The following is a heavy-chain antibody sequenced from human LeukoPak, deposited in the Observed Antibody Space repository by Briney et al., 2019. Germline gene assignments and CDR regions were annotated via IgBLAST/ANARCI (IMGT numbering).Heavy chain of an antibody. V-gene: IGHV5-51*01. CDR1: GYKFTNYW. CDR3: ATWGSGYYESDAFDI. CDR2: IYPGDSDT. D-gene: IGHD3-3*01. Sequence: GESLKISCKGSGYKFTNYWIGWVRQMPGKGLEWMGIIYPGDSDTRYSPSFQGQVTISADKSISTAYLQWSSLKASDTAMYYCATWGSGYYESDAFDIWGQGTMVTVSS. J-gene: IGHJ3*02.